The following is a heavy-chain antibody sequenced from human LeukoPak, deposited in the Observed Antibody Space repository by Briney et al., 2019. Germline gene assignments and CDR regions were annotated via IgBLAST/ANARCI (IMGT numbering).Heavy chain of an antibody. D-gene: IGHD2-2*01. CDR1: GFAFSDDS. Sequence: GGSLRLSCVASGFAFSDDSMNWVRQPPGKGLEWVSSISSTSTYIYYADSVKGRFTISRDNAKNSLYLQMNSLRAEDTAVYYCARVDCSSASCSLDGLDVWGQGTTVTVSS. CDR2: ISSTSTYI. CDR3: ARVDCSSASCSLDGLDV. V-gene: IGHV3-21*01. J-gene: IGHJ6*02.